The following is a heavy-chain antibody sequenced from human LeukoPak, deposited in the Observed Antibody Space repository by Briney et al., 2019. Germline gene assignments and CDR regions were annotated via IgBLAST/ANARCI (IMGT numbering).Heavy chain of an antibody. CDR2: IWYDGSNK. Sequence: GGSLRLSCAASGFTFSSYGMHWVRQAPGKGLEWVAVIWYDGSNKYYADSVKGRFTISRDNAKNSLYLQMNSLRAEDTAVYYCARVSGPRHYYYMDVWGKGTTVTVSS. D-gene: IGHD6-25*01. CDR1: GFTFSSYG. J-gene: IGHJ6*03. V-gene: IGHV3-33*01. CDR3: ARVSGPRHYYYMDV.